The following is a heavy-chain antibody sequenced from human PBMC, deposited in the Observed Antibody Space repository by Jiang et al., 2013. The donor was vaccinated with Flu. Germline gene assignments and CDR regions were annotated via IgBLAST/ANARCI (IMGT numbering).Heavy chain of an antibody. CDR3: ARTDSSGYYYNSGMEV. J-gene: IGHJ6*02. D-gene: IGHD3-22*01. V-gene: IGHV3-33*01. CDR2: KK. Sequence: KKYYADSVKGRFTISRDNSRNTLYLQMTSLRADDTAVYYCARTDSSGYYYNSGMEVWGQGTTVTVSS.